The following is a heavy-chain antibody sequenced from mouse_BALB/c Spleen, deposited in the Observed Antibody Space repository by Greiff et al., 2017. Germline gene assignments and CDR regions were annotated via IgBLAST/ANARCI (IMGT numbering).Heavy chain of an antibody. V-gene: IGHV5-17*02. Sequence: DVQLVESGGGLVQPGGSRKLSCAASGFTFSSFGMHWVRQAPEKGLEWVAYISSGSSTIYYADTVKGRFTISRDNPKNTLFLQMTSLRSEDTAMYYCIRDYYAMDYWGQGTSVTVSS. CDR2: ISSGSSTI. J-gene: IGHJ4*01. CDR1: GFTFSSFG. CDR3: IRDYYAMDY.